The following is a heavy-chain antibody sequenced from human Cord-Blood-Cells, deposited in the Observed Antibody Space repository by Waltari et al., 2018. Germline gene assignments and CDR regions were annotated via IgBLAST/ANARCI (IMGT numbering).Heavy chain of an antibody. J-gene: IGHJ2*01. Sequence: QVQLVQSGAEVKKPGASVKVSCKVSGYTLTELSIHWVRQAPGKGLEWMGGFDPEDGETIYAQKFQGRVTMTEDTSTDTAYMELSSLRSEDTAVYYCATVKGDYGDYGWYFDLWGRGTLVTVSS. CDR1: GYTLTELS. CDR2: FDPEDGET. D-gene: IGHD4-17*01. V-gene: IGHV1-24*01. CDR3: ATVKGDYGDYGWYFDL.